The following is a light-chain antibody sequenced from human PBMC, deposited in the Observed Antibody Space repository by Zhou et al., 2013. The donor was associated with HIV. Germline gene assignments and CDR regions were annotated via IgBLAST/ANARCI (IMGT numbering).Light chain of an antibody. CDR3: QQYYSFPLT. V-gene: IGKV1-16*01. J-gene: IGKJ4*01. CDR1: HSISSY. CDR2: STS. Sequence: DVQLTQSPPTLSASVGDTVTITCRASHSISSYLVWYQQQSGKAPKALIYSTSTLQSGVPSRFSGSASGTNFTLTIRCLQSEDFALYFCQQYYSFPLTFGGGTRLE.